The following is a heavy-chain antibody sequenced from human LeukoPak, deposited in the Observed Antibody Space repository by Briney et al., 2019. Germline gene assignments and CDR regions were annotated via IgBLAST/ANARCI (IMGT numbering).Heavy chain of an antibody. J-gene: IGHJ6*03. D-gene: IGHD2-2*01. CDR2: IYYSGST. CDR3: ARGGVVVPAAIGSYYMDV. V-gene: IGHV4-59*01. Sequence: PSETLSLTCTVSGGSISSYYWSWIRQPPGKGLKWIGYIYYSGSTNYNPSLKSRVTISVDTSKNQFSLKLSSVTAADTAVYYCARGGVVVPAAIGSYYMDVWGKGTTVTVSS. CDR1: GGSISSYY.